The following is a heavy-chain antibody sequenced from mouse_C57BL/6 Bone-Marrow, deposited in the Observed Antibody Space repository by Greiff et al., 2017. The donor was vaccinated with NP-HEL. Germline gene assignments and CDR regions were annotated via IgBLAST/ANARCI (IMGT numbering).Heavy chain of an antibody. D-gene: IGHD1-1*01. J-gene: IGHJ3*01. V-gene: IGHV5-6*01. Sequence: EVHLVASGGDLVKPGGSLKLSCAASGFTFSSYGMSWVRQTPDKRLEWVATISSGGSYTYYPDSVKGRFTISRDNAKNTLYLQMSSLKSEDTAMYYCARQSYYGSSFAYWGQGTLVTVSA. CDR1: GFTFSSYG. CDR2: ISSGGSYT. CDR3: ARQSYYGSSFAY.